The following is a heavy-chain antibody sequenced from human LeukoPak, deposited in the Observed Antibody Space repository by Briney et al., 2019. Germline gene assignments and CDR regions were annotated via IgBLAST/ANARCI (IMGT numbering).Heavy chain of an antibody. Sequence: ASETLSLTCTVSGGSISTYYWSWIRQPPGKGLEWIGYIHYSGTTNYNPSLKNRVTISLDTSKNQFSPNLGSVTAADTAVYFCARMGGYSGYATHWGQGTLVTVSS. CDR1: GGSISTYY. J-gene: IGHJ4*02. CDR3: ARMGGYSGYATH. D-gene: IGHD5-12*01. V-gene: IGHV4-59*08. CDR2: IHYSGTT.